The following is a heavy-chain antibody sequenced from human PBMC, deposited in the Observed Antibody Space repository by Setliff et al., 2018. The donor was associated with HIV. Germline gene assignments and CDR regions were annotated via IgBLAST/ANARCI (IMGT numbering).Heavy chain of an antibody. J-gene: IGHJ1*01. CDR2: IIPIFGTG. D-gene: IGHD6-19*01. Sequence: GASVKVSCKASGGIFMNSAFNWVRQARGQGLEWMGSIIPIFGTGNYAQKFQGRVTITADESTSTAYMELRGLRSEDTAVYYCSTSPRGLGVAATGRRYLHHWGQGTLVTVSS. V-gene: IGHV1-69*13. CDR1: GGIFMNSA. CDR3: STSPRGLGVAATGRRYLHH.